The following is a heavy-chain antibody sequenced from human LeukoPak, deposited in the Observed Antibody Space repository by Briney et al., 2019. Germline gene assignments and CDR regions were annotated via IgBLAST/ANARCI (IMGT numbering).Heavy chain of an antibody. CDR3: ARASRDFWSGSKGYFDY. V-gene: IGHV4-59*01. CDR1: GGSISSYY. CDR2: IYYSGST. J-gene: IGHJ4*02. Sequence: SETLSLTCTVSGGSISSYYWSWIRQPPGKGLEWIGYIYYSGSTNYNPSLKSRGTISVDTSKNQFSLKLSSVTAADTAVYYCARASRDFWSGSKGYFDYWGQGTLVTVSS. D-gene: IGHD3-3*01.